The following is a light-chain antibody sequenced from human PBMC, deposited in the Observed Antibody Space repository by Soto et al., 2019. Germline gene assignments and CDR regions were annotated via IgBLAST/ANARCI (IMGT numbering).Light chain of an antibody. J-gene: IGLJ2*01. V-gene: IGLV2-14*01. CDR1: SSDVGGYNY. CDR2: AVS. Sequence: QSALTQPASVSGSPGQSITISCTGTSSDVGGYNYVSWFQQHPGKAPKLMIYAVSNRPSGVSNRFSGSKSGNTASLTISGLQAEDEADYYCSSYTSSSTLVVFGGGTKRPS. CDR3: SSYTSSSTLVV.